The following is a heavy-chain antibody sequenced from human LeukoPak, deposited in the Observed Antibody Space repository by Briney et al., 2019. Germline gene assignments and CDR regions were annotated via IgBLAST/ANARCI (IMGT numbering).Heavy chain of an antibody. CDR3: AKDDRGYSYGYDY. CDR1: GFTFSSYG. J-gene: IGHJ4*02. Sequence: GGFLRLSCAASGFTFSSYGMHWVRQAPGKGLEWVAFIRYDGSNKYYADSVKGRFTISRDNSKNTLYLQMNSLRAEDTAVYYCAKDDRGYSYGYDYWGQGTLVTVSS. V-gene: IGHV3-30*02. CDR2: IRYDGSNK. D-gene: IGHD5-18*01.